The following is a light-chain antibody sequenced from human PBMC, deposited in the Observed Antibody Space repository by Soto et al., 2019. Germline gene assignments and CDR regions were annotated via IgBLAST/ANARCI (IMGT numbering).Light chain of an antibody. J-gene: IGKJ5*01. CDR3: QQYNNWPIT. Sequence: EIVMTQSPATLSVSPGERVTLSCRASQSVTSNLAWYQQKPGQAPRLLIHGASTRATGIPARFSGSGSGTDFTLTISRLEPEDFAVYYCQQYNNWPITFGPGTRLEIK. CDR2: GAS. V-gene: IGKV3-15*01. CDR1: QSVTSN.